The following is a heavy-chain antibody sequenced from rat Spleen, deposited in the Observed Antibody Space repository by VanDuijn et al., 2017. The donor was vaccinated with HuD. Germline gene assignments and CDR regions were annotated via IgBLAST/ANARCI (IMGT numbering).Heavy chain of an antibody. CDR3: AKVTITTYFDY. J-gene: IGHJ2*01. V-gene: IGHV5-25*01. Sequence: EVQLVESGGGLVLPGSSMTLSCAASGFTFSSFTMAWVRQAPTKGLEWVASISYDGGNIYYRDSVKGRFTISRDNAKSSLYLQMDSLRSEDTSTYYCAKVTITTYFDYWGQGVMVTVSS. CDR1: GFTFSSFT. D-gene: IGHD1-10*01. CDR2: ISYDGGNI.